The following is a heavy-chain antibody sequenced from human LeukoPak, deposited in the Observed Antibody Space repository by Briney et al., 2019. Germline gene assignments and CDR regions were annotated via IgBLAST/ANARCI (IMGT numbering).Heavy chain of an antibody. CDR1: GGTFSSYA. Sequence: SVKVSCKASGGTFSSYAINWVRQAPGQGLEWMGGIIPMFGTANYAQKFQGRVTSTADKSTTTAYMELSSLRSEDTAVYYCARDSGFYDSSGRNYFGDNAFDIWGQGTMVTVSS. CDR3: ARDSGFYDSSGRNYFGDNAFDI. V-gene: IGHV1-69*06. CDR2: IIPMFGTA. D-gene: IGHD3-22*01. J-gene: IGHJ3*02.